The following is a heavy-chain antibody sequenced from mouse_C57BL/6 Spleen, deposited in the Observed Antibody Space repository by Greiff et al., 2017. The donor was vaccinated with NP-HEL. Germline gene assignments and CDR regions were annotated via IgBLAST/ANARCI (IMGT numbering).Heavy chain of an antibody. CDR1: GYSITSGYY. D-gene: IGHD1-1*01. CDR3: AREGDYYGSSPPFAY. J-gene: IGHJ3*01. Sequence: ESGPGLVKPSQSLSLTCSVTGYSITSGYYWNWIRQFPGNKLEWMGYISYDGSNNYNPSLKNRISITRDTSTNQFFLKLNSVTTEDTATYYCAREGDYYGSSPPFAYWGQGTLVTVSA. V-gene: IGHV3-6*01. CDR2: ISYDGSN.